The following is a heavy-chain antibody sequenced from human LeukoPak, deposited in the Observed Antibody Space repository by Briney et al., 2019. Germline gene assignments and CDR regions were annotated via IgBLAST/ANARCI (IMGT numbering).Heavy chain of an antibody. CDR3: ARDAPYGSGIYRTMNWFDP. CDR1: GASIRSYY. Sequence: SETLSLTCTVSGASIRSYYWSWIRQPPGKGLEWIGYMYYSGSTNYNPSLTSRVTISVDTSKNQFSLRLRSVTAADTAVYSCARDAPYGSGIYRTMNWFDPGGQGTLVTVSS. D-gene: IGHD3-10*01. J-gene: IGHJ5*02. V-gene: IGHV4-59*01. CDR2: MYYSGST.